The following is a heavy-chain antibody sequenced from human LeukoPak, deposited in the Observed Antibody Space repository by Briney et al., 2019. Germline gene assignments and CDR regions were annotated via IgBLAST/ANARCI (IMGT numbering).Heavy chain of an antibody. D-gene: IGHD6-13*01. Sequence: ASVKVSCKASGYTFTSYGISWVRQDPGPGLEWMGWISAYNGNTNYAQKLQGRVTMTTDTSTSTAYMELRSLRSDDTAVYYCARGLGIAAAGTWGWFDPWGQGTLVTVSS. V-gene: IGHV1-18*01. CDR3: ARGLGIAAAGTWGWFDP. J-gene: IGHJ5*02. CDR2: ISAYNGNT. CDR1: GYTFTSYG.